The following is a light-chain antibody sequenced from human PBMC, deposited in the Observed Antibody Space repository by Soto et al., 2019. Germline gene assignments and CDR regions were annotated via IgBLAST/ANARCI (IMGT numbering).Light chain of an antibody. CDR2: WAS. Sequence: DIVMTQSPDSLAVSLGERVTINCKSSQSVLYSSNNKNYLAWYQQKPGQPPKLLIYWASTRESGVPDRFSGSGSGTDFTLTISSLQAEDVAGYYCQQYYSTPTFGQGTKLEIK. CDR1: QSVLYSSNNKNY. CDR3: QQYYSTPT. J-gene: IGKJ2*01. V-gene: IGKV4-1*01.